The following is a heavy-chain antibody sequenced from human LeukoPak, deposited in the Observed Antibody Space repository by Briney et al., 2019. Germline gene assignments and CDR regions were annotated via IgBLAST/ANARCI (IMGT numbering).Heavy chain of an antibody. CDR2: ISGSGGST. CDR1: GFTFSSYA. CDR3: APKPGYDFWSGYSSGY. Sequence: GGSLRLSCAASGFTFSSYAMSWVRQAPGKGLEWVSAISGSGGSTYYADSAKGRFTISRDNSKNTLYLQMNSLRAEDTAVYYCAPKPGYDFWSGYSSGYWGQGTLVTVSS. J-gene: IGHJ4*02. D-gene: IGHD3-3*01. V-gene: IGHV3-23*01.